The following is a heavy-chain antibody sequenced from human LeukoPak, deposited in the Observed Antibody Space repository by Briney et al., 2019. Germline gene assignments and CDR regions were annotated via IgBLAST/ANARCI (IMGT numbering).Heavy chain of an antibody. CDR3: ARGPGSSSWKNVAFYFQH. J-gene: IGHJ1*01. V-gene: IGHV4-59*01. CDR1: GGSLSSYY. Sequence: SETLSLTCTVSGGSLSSYYWSWIRQPPGQGLEWTGYIYYSGSTNYNPSLKSRVTISVDTSKNQFSLKLSSVTAADTAVYYCARGPGSSSWKNVAFYFQHWGQGTLVTVSS. CDR2: IYYSGST. D-gene: IGHD6-13*01.